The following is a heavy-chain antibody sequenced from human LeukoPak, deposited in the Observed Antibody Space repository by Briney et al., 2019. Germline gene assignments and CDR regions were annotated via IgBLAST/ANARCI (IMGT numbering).Heavy chain of an antibody. D-gene: IGHD6-19*01. CDR3: ARVRDSSGWGFDY. Sequence: SETLSLTCTVSGGSVSSGSYYWSWIRQPPGKGLEWIGYIYYSGSTNYNPSLKIRVTISVDTSKNQFSLKLSSVTAADTAVYYCARVRDSSGWGFDYWGQGTLVTVSS. CDR2: IYYSGST. CDR1: GGSVSSGSYY. J-gene: IGHJ4*02. V-gene: IGHV4-61*01.